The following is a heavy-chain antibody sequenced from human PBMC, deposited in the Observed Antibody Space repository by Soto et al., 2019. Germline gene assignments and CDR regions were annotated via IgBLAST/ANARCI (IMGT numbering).Heavy chain of an antibody. J-gene: IGHJ5*02. CDR3: ARGGLVLMVYALYLPAGWFDP. CDR1: GGSISSGGYY. D-gene: IGHD2-8*01. Sequence: SETLSLTCTVSGGSISSGGYYWSWIRQHPGKGLEWIGYIYYSGSTYYNPSLKSRVTISVDTSKNQFSLKLSSVTAADTAVYYCARGGLVLMVYALYLPAGWFDPWGQGTLVTVSS. CDR2: IYYSGST. V-gene: IGHV4-31*03.